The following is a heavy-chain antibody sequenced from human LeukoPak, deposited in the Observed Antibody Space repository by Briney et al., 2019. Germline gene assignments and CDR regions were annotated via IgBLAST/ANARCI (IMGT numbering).Heavy chain of an antibody. CDR2: ISAYNGNT. Sequence: ASVKVSCKASGYTFTSYGISWVGQAPGQGVEWMGWISAYNGNTNYTQKLQGRVTMTTDTSTSTAYMELRSLRSDDTAAYYCARYCSSTSCPGPFRYWFDPWGQGTLVTLSS. D-gene: IGHD2-2*01. J-gene: IGHJ5*02. V-gene: IGHV1-18*01. CDR1: GYTFTSYG. CDR3: ARYCSSTSCPGPFRYWFDP.